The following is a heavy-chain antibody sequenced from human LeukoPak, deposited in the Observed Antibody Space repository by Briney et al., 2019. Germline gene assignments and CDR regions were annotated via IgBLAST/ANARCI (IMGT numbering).Heavy chain of an antibody. V-gene: IGHV3-74*01. Sequence: PGGSLRLSCAASGFTFSSSWMHWVRQAPGKGLVWVSRIDSDGHPTSYADSLKGRFTISRDNAENTLYLQMNGLSAEDTAAYYCATAPQVTAILDWGQGTLVTVSS. CDR3: ATAPQVTAILD. CDR1: GFTFSSSW. CDR2: IDSDGHPT. J-gene: IGHJ4*02. D-gene: IGHD2-21*02.